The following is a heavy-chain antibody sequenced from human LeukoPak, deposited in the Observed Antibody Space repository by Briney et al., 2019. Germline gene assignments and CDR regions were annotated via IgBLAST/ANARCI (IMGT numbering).Heavy chain of an antibody. D-gene: IGHD6-19*01. J-gene: IGHJ4*02. CDR3: AKRSRGLVEAVFDY. CDR1: GFTFSSYA. CDR2: ISGSGGST. Sequence: GGSLRLSCAASGFTFSSYAMSWVRQAPGKGLEWGSAISGSGGSTYYADSVKGRFTIPRDNSKNTLYLQMNSLRAEDTAVYYCAKRSRGLVEAVFDYWGQGTLVTVSS. V-gene: IGHV3-23*01.